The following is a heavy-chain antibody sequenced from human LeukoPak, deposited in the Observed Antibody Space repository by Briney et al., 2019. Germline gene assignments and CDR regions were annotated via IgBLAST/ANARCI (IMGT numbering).Heavy chain of an antibody. D-gene: IGHD2-21*02. CDR1: GFTFSNAW. V-gene: IGHV3-15*01. CDR3: TTADYCGGDCYSFDY. J-gene: IGHJ4*02. Sequence: GGSLRLSCAASGFTFSNAWMSWVRQAPGKGLEWVGRIKSKTDGGTTDYATPVKGRFNISRDDSKNTLYLQMNSLKTEDTAVYYCTTADYCGGDCYSFDYWGQGTLVTVSS. CDR2: IKSKTDGGTT.